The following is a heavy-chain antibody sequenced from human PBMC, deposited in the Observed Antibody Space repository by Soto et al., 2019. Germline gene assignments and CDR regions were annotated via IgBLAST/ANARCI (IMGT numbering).Heavy chain of an antibody. D-gene: IGHD5-18*01. Sequence: GSLRLSCAASGFTFSSYNMNWVRQAPGKGLEWVSSISSSSSYIYYADSVKGRFTISRDNAKNSLYLQMNSLRAEDTAVYYCAALDTAMVKTAGYWGQGTLVTVSS. CDR3: AALDTAMVKTAGY. CDR1: GFTFSSYN. CDR2: ISSSSSYI. J-gene: IGHJ4*02. V-gene: IGHV3-21*01.